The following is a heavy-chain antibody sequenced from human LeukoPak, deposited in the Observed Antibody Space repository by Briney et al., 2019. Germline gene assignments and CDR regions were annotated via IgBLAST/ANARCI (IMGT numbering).Heavy chain of an antibody. J-gene: IGHJ4*02. CDR3: AKDLVGIAVAGLDY. V-gene: IGHV3-30*18. CDR1: GFTFSSYG. D-gene: IGHD6-19*01. Sequence: RPGGSLRLSCAASGFTFSSYGMHWVRQAPGKGLEWVAVISYDGSNKYYADSVKGRFTISRDNSKNTLYLQMNSLRAEDTAVYYCAKDLVGIAVAGLDYWGQGTLVTVSS. CDR2: ISYDGSNK.